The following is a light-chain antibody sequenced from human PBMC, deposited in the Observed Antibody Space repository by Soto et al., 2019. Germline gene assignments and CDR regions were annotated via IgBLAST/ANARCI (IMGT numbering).Light chain of an antibody. V-gene: IGKV1D-16*01. CDR3: QHYSLYSPWT. CDR1: QSFSSW. CDR2: AAS. Sequence: DIHMTEFPSSVSASIGDRFTITFLASQSFSSWLAWYQQKPGQAPKLLISAASTLQSGVPSRFGGSGSGTDFTLTITSLLPDDCATYYCQHYSLYSPWTFGQGTKVDIK. J-gene: IGKJ1*01.